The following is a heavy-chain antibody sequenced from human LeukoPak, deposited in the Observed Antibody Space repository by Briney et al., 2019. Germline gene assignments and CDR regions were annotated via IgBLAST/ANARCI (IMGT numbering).Heavy chain of an antibody. D-gene: IGHD6-19*01. V-gene: IGHV4-59*10. CDR2: IYSSGST. Sequence: SETLSLTCAVYGGSFSGYYWSWIRQPAGKGLEWIGRIYSSGSTNYNPSLKSRVTMSVDTSKNQFSLKLSSVTAADTAVYFCARARGSGWPLYWGQGTLVTVSS. J-gene: IGHJ4*02. CDR1: GGSFSGYY. CDR3: ARARGSGWPLY.